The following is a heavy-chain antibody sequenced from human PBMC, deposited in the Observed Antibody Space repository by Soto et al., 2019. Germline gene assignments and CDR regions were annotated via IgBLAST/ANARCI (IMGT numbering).Heavy chain of an antibody. V-gene: IGHV2-26*01. J-gene: IGHJ4*02. D-gene: IGHD6-13*01. CDR2: IFSNDEK. CDR3: ARAPFFRQQLNFDY. CDR1: GFSLSNARMG. Sequence: YGPTLVKPTETLTLTCTVSGFSLSNARMGVSWIRQPPGKALEWLAHIFSNDEKSYSTSLKSRLTISKDTSKSQVVLTMTNMDPVATATYYCARAPFFRQQLNFDYWGQGTLVTVSS.